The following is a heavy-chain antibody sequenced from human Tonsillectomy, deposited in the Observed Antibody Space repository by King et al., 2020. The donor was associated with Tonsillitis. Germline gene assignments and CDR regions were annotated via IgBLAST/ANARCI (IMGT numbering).Heavy chain of an antibody. CDR3: TIPSIIIGFGGFDP. CDR2: IRSKANSYAT. CDR1: GFIFSGSA. V-gene: IGHV3-73*02. D-gene: IGHD3-10*01. J-gene: IGHJ5*02. Sequence: VQLVESGGGLVQPGGSLKLSCAASGFIFSGSAIHWVRQASGKGLEWVGRIRSKANSYATEYAASVKGRFIISRDESKNTAYLQMNSLKTEDTAMYYCTIPSIIIGFGGFDPWGQGTLVTVSS.